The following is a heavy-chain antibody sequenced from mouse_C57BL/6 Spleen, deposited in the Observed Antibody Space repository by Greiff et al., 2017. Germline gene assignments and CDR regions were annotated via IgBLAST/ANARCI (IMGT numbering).Heavy chain of an antibody. D-gene: IGHD1-1*01. J-gene: IGHJ1*03. V-gene: IGHV3-6*01. CDR1: GYSITSGYY. CDR2: ISYDGSN. Sequence: EVQVVESGPGLVKPSQSLSLTCSVTGYSITSGYYWNWIRQFPGNKLEWMGYISYDGSNNYNPSLKNRISITRDTSKNQFFLKLNSVTTEDTATYYCARPLITTVVAGYWYFDVWGTGTTVTVSS. CDR3: ARPLITTVVAGYWYFDV.